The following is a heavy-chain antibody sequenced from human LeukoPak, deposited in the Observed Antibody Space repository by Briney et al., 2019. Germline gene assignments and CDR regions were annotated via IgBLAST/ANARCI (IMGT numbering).Heavy chain of an antibody. CDR1: GFTFSSYW. V-gene: IGHV3-74*01. D-gene: IGHD6-25*01. J-gene: IGHJ4*02. CDR3: ARDGDLTPAVPFDY. CDR2: IKSDGST. Sequence: GGSLRLSCAASGFTFSSYWMHWVRQAPGKGLVWVSRIKSDGSTNYADSVKGRFTISRDNAKNSLYLQMNSLRAEDTAVYYCARDGDLTPAVPFDYWGQGTLVTVSS.